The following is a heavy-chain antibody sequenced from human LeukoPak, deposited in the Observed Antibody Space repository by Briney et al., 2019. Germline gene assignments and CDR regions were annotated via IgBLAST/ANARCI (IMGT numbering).Heavy chain of an antibody. CDR1: GGSISSYY. V-gene: IGHV4-4*07. Sequence: PSETLSLTRTVSGGSISSYYWSWIRQPAGKGLEWIGRIYTSGSTNYNPSLKSRVTMSVDTSKNQFSLKLSSVTAADTAMYYCARDIVLMVYASWFDPWGQGTLVTVPS. D-gene: IGHD2-8*01. CDR2: IYTSGST. CDR3: ARDIVLMVYASWFDP. J-gene: IGHJ5*02.